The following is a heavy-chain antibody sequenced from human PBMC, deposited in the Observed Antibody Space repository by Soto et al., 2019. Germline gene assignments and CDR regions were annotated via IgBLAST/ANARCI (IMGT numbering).Heavy chain of an antibody. V-gene: IGHV3-21*01. CDR3: ARASIVGASVVWFDP. Sequence: VQLVESGGGLVKPGGSLRLSCAASGFTFSSYSMNWVRQAPGKGLEWVSSISSSSSYIYYADSVKGRFTISRDNAKNSLYLKMNSLRAEDTAVYYCARASIVGASVVWFDPWGRGTLVTVSS. D-gene: IGHD1-26*01. CDR2: ISSSSSYI. J-gene: IGHJ5*02. CDR1: GFTFSSYS.